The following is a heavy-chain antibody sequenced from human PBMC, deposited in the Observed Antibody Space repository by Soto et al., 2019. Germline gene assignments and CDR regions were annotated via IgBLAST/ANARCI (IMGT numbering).Heavy chain of an antibody. CDR2: IYHSGGT. CDR1: GAPITSGGYS. CDR3: ARTMTTSGWFDH. D-gene: IGHD4-17*01. V-gene: IGHV4-30-2*01. Sequence: TLSPTCAVAGAPITSGGYSWSWIREPPGKGLEWIGYIYHSGGTYYNPSLKSRVTLSIDRTKKQFSLKLKSVTAAETAVYFCARTMTTSGWFDHWGQGTLVTVSS. J-gene: IGHJ5*02.